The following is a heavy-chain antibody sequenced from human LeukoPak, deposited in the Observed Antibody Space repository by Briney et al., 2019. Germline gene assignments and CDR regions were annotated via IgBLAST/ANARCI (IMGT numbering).Heavy chain of an antibody. J-gene: IGHJ6*03. CDR2: ISGSGGST. Sequence: PGGSLRLSCAASGFTFSSYAMSWVRQAPGKGLEWVSAISGSGGSTYYADSVKGRFTISRDNSKNTLYLQMNSLRAEDTAVYYCAKRTRAARQFNYYYYMDVWGKGTTVTVSS. D-gene: IGHD6-6*01. CDR1: GFTFSSYA. CDR3: AKRTRAARQFNYYYYMDV. V-gene: IGHV3-23*01.